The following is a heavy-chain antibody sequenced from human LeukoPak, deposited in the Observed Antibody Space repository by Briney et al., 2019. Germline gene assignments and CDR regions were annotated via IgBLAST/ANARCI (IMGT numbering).Heavy chain of an antibody. CDR2: IIPIIGTP. J-gene: IGHJ4*02. V-gene: IGHV1-69*06. CDR3: ARVRSSVVTPGGYVY. D-gene: IGHD4-23*01. CDR1: GGTFSSYD. Sequence: ASVKVSCKASGGTFSSYDISWVRQAPGQGLEWMGGIIPIIGTPNYAQKFQGRLTITADTSTTTVYMELSSLRSEDTAVYYCARVRSSVVTPGGYVYWGQGALVSVSS.